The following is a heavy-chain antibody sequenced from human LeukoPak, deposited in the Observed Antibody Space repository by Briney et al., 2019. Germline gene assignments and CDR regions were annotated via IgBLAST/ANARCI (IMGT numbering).Heavy chain of an antibody. CDR3: AREELCSSTSCYSKVDY. J-gene: IGHJ4*02. CDR2: IYHSGST. D-gene: IGHD2-2*01. CDR1: GYSISSGYY. V-gene: IGHV4-38-2*02. Sequence: PSETLSLTCTVSGYSISSGYYWGWIRQPPGKGLEWIGSIYHSGSTYYNPSLKSRVTISVGTSKNQFSLKLSSVTAADTAVYYCAREELCSSTSCYSKVDYWGQGTLVTVSS.